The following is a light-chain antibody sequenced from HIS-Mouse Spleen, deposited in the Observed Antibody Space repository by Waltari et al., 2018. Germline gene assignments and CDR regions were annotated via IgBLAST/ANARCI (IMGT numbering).Light chain of an antibody. CDR1: QSISSW. J-gene: IGKJ3*01. V-gene: IGKV1-5*03. CDR3: QQYNSYIFT. Sequence: DIQMTQSPSTLSASVGDRVTITCRASQSISSWLAWYQQKPGKAPKLLIYKASSVESGVPSRFSGSGSGTEFTLTISSLQTDDFATYYCQQYNSYIFTFGPGTKVDIK. CDR2: KAS.